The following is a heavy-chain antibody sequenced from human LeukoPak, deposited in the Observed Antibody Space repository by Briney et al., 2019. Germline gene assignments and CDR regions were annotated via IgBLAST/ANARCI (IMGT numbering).Heavy chain of an antibody. CDR2: IIPILGIA. J-gene: IGHJ4*02. CDR3: ARTVHHQFWSGYFFGHY. D-gene: IGHD3-3*01. CDR1: GGTFSSYT. V-gene: IGHV1-69*02. Sequence: TVKVSCKASGGTFSSYTISWVRQAPGQGLEWMGRIIPILGIANYAQKFQGRVTITADKSTSTAYMELSSLRSEDTAVYYCARTVHHQFWSGYFFGHYWGQGTLVTVSS.